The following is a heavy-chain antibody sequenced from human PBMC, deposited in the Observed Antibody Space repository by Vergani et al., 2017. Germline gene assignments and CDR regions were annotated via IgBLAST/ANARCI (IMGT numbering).Heavy chain of an antibody. D-gene: IGHD2-8*01. J-gene: IGHJ4*02. CDR2: ISGNNDDV. CDR1: GFTFSHYS. CDR3: ARQSRXVFCTNGVCPLGY. V-gene: IGHV3-21*01. Sequence: EVQMVESGGGLVKPGGSLRLSCVASGFTFSHYSMNWVRQAPGKGLEWVSSISGNNDDVYYADSVKGRFTISRDNAKNSLYLDMSSLRAEDTAVYYCARQSRXVFCTNGVCPLGYWGQGALVTVSS.